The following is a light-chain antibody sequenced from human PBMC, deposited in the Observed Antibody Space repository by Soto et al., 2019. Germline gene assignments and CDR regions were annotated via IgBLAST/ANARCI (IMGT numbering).Light chain of an antibody. V-gene: IGKV1-39*01. CDR1: QSISSY. Sequence: DIQMTQSPSSLSASVGDRVTITCRACQSISSYLSWFQQKPGKAPKLLIYAASTLQSAVPSRFSGSGSGTDFTLTISSLQPEDFAPYYCQQSYSTPSITFGQGTRLE. CDR3: QQSYSTPSIT. J-gene: IGKJ5*01. CDR2: AAS.